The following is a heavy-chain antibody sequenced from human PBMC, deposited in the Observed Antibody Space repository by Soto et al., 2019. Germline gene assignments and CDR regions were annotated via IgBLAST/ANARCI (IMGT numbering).Heavy chain of an antibody. Sequence: GGSLRLSCAASGFTFSGYSMNWVRQAPGKGLEWVASISSSSSYIYYADSVKGRFTISRDKAKNSLFLQMSSLRAEDTALYYCARHQGPAAGNYGMDVWGRGTTVTVSS. CDR2: ISSSSSYI. CDR1: GFTFSGYS. D-gene: IGHD6-13*01. V-gene: IGHV3-21*01. CDR3: ARHQGPAAGNYGMDV. J-gene: IGHJ6*02.